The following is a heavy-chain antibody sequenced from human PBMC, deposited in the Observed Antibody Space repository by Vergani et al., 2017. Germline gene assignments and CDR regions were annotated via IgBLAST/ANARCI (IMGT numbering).Heavy chain of an antibody. Sequence: QLQLQESGPGLVKPSETLSLTCTVSGGSISSSSYYWGWIRQPPGKGLEWIGSIYYSGSTYYNPSLKSRVTISVDTSKNQFSLKLSSVTAADTAVYYCARIPTTLVEGDYWGQGTLVTVSS. V-gene: IGHV4-39*01. CDR3: ARIPTTLVEGDY. J-gene: IGHJ4*02. CDR2: IYYSGST. D-gene: IGHD2-15*01. CDR1: GGSISSSSYY.